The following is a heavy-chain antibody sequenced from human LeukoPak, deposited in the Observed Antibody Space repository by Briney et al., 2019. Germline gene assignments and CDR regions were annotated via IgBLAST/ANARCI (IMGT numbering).Heavy chain of an antibody. CDR1: DGSITNYY. V-gene: IGHV4-59*08. J-gene: IGHJ4*02. CDR2: SHYSKTT. CDR3: ARHAGNHYGDFFDY. Sequence: SETLSLTCTVSDGSITNYYWSWIRQPPGKGLEWIAYSHYSKTTTYHPSLRSRATVSVDASKNQFSLKLSPVTAADTAVYYCARHAGNHYGDFFDYWGQGTLVTVSS. D-gene: IGHD4-17*01.